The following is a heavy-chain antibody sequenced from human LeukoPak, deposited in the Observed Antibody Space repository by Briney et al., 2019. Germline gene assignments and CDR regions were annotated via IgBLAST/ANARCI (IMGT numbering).Heavy chain of an antibody. CDR3: AKDHIRSRGGSSSWYDMLPPLFDY. CDR2: FSGSGGST. V-gene: IGHV3-23*01. CDR1: GVTFSSYA. Sequence: PGGSLRLSCAASGVTFSSYAMSRVRQAPGKGLKWVSAFSGSGGSTYYADSVKGRFTISRDNSKNTLYLQMNSLRAEDTAVYYCAKDHIRSRGGSSSWYDMLPPLFDYWGQGTLVTVSS. D-gene: IGHD6-13*01. J-gene: IGHJ4*02.